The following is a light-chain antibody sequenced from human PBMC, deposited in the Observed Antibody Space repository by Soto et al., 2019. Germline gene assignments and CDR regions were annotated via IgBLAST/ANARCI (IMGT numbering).Light chain of an antibody. V-gene: IGKV1D-12*01. CDR2: AAT. CDR3: HQANSFPLS. Sequence: DIQMTQSPSSLSASVGDRITITCRAHESVGNWLAWYQQKPGKAPKLLIYAATTLQSGVPSRFSGSRSGTVFSLTVSSLQPEDFATYYCHQANSFPLSFGGGTKLEIK. CDR1: ESVGNW. J-gene: IGKJ4*01.